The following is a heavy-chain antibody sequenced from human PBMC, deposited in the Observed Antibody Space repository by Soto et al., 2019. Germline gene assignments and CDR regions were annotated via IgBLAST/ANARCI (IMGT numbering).Heavy chain of an antibody. CDR3: ARARGWYNMSRDYYYYYYMDV. CDR1: GFTVSSNY. D-gene: IGHD6-19*01. J-gene: IGHJ6*03. V-gene: IGHV3-66*01. CDR2: IYSGGST. Sequence: GGSLRLSCAASGFTVSSNYMSWVRQAPGKGLEWVSVIYSGGSTYYADSVKGRFTISRDNSKNTLYLQMNSLRAEDTAVYYCARARGWYNMSRDYYYYYYMDVWGKGTTVTVSS.